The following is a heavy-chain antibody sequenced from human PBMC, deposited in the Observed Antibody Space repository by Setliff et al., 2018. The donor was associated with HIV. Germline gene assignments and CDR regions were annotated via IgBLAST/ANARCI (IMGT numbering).Heavy chain of an antibody. D-gene: IGHD6-6*01. CDR1: GGSINNDIYF. CDR2: IYYSGST. Sequence: LSLTCTVSGGSINNDIYFWTWIRQRPGKGLEWIGYIYYSGSTHSNPSLKSRLTISVDTSSNQFSLKLNSVTAADTAIYYCARSSRSSPFWFDSWGLGTLVTVSS. CDR3: ARSSRSSPFWFDS. V-gene: IGHV4-31*02. J-gene: IGHJ5*01.